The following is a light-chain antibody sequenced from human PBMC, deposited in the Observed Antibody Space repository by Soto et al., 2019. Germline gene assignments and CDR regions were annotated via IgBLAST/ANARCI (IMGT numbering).Light chain of an antibody. V-gene: IGKV1-13*02. CDR3: QQFNSYPRT. CDR1: QDISSA. Sequence: AIQLTQSPSSLSASVGDRVTITCRASQDISSALVWYQQKPGKAPKLLIHDASSLESGVPSRFSGSGSETDFTLTISSLQPEDFATYYCQQFNSYPRTFGQGTRLEIK. J-gene: IGKJ5*01. CDR2: DAS.